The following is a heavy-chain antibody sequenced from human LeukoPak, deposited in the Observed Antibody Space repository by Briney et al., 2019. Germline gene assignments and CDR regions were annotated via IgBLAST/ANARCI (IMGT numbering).Heavy chain of an antibody. Sequence: ASVKVSCKASGYTFTSYYMHWVRQAPGLGLEWMGIINPSGGSTSYAQKFQGRVTMTRDTSTSTVYMELSSLRSEDTAVYYCAREGGRGYSSTRGRGYYYYGMDVWGQGTTVTVSS. CDR3: AREGGRGYSSTRGRGYYYYGMDV. CDR2: INPSGGST. CDR1: GYTFTSYY. D-gene: IGHD6-13*01. J-gene: IGHJ6*02. V-gene: IGHV1-46*01.